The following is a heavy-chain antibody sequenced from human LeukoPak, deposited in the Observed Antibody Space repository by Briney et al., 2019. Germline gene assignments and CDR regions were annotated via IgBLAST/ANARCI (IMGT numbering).Heavy chain of an antibody. V-gene: IGHV3-7*01. D-gene: IGHD3-22*01. Sequence: PTGGSLRLSCAASGFTFSSYWMSWVRQAPGKGLEWVANIKQDGSEKYYVDSVKGRFTISRDNAKNSLYLQMNSLRAEDTAVYYCAREYYYYDSSGIFDYWGQGTLVTVSS. J-gene: IGHJ4*02. CDR1: GFTFSSYW. CDR3: AREYYYYDSSGIFDY. CDR2: IKQDGSEK.